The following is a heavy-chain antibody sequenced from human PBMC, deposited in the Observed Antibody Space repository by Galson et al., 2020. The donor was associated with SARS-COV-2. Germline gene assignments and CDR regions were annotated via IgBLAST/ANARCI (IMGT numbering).Heavy chain of an antibody. Sequence: ASVKVSCKVSGYTLTELSMHWVRQAPGKGLEWMGGIDPEDGETIYAQKFQGRVTMTEDTHTDTADMELSSLRYEDTAVYYWETGFAVQEWPPGGWGQGTLVTVSS. D-gene: IGHD1-1*01. V-gene: IGHV1-24*01. CDR2: IDPEDGET. CDR3: ETGFAVQEWPPGG. CDR1: GYTLTELS. J-gene: IGHJ4*02.